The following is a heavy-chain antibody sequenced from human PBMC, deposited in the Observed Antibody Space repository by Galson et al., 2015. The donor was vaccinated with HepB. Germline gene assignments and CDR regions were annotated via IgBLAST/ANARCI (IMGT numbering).Heavy chain of an antibody. CDR1: GFTFSNYW. CDR3: VRHLPIIPVGAPWYVDL. J-gene: IGHJ2*01. V-gene: IGHV3-7*01. CDR2: IKQDEGEK. Sequence: SLRLSCAASGFTFSNYWMSWVRQAPGKGLEWVANIKQDEGEKYYVDSVKGRFTISRDNAKNSVYLQMSSLTAEDTAVYYCVRHLPIIPVGAPWYVDLWGRGTQVTVSS. D-gene: IGHD6-19*01.